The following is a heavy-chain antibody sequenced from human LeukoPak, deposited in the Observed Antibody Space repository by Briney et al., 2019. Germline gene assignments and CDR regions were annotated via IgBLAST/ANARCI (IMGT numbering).Heavy chain of an antibody. CDR3: AKSGGLSGSGRLGMDV. CDR2: ISGSGGST. V-gene: IGHV3-23*01. CDR1: GFTFSSYA. Sequence: GGSLRLSCAASGFTFSSYAMSWVRQAPGKGLEWVSVISGSGGSTYYRDSVKGRFTISRDNSKNTLYLQMNSLRAEDAAVYYCAKSGGLSGSGRLGMDVWGQGTTVTVSS. D-gene: IGHD3-10*01. J-gene: IGHJ6*02.